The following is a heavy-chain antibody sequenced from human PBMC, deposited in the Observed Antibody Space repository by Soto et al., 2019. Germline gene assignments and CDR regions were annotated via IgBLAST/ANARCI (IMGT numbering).Heavy chain of an antibody. D-gene: IGHD3-3*01. CDR2: INPSCGSA. Sequence: ASVKVSCKASGYTFTSYYMHWVRQAPGQGLEWMGIINPSCGSANYAQKFQGRVTMTRDESTSTAYMELSSLRSEDTAVYYCARERRRYYDFWDPNWFDPWGQGTLVTVSS. V-gene: IGHV1-46*01. CDR1: GYTFTSYY. CDR3: ARERRRYYDFWDPNWFDP. J-gene: IGHJ5*02.